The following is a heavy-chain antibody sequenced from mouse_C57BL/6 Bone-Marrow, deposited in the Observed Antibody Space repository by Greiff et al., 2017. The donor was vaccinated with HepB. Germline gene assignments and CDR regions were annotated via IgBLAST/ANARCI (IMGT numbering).Heavy chain of an antibody. D-gene: IGHD2-4*01. CDR1: GYSFTGYF. CDR3: ARKDDYVWFAY. CDR2: INPYNGDT. V-gene: IGHV1-20*01. J-gene: IGHJ3*01. Sequence: EVQRVESGPELVKPGDSVKISCKASGYSFTGYFMNWVMQSHGKSLEWIGRINPYNGDTFYNQKFKGKATLTVDKSSSTAHMELRCLTSEDSAVYYCARKDDYVWFAYWGQGTLVNVSA.